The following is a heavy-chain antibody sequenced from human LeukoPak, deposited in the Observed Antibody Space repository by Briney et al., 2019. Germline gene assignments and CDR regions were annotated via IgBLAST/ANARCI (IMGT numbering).Heavy chain of an antibody. CDR1: GCTFSSYG. CDR2: IGYDGSNK. V-gene: IGHV3-30*02. Sequence: PGGSLRLSCAASGCTFSSYGMHWVRQAPAKGLEGVAFIGYDGSNKYYADSVKGRFTISRDNSKNTLYLQMNSLRAEDTAVYACAYVLKGTSGKSGLDYWGQGTLVTVSS. D-gene: IGHD3-10*01. CDR3: AYVLKGTSGKSGLDY. J-gene: IGHJ4*02.